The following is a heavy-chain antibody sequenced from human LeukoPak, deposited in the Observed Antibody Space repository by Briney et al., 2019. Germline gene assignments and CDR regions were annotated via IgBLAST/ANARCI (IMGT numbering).Heavy chain of an antibody. V-gene: IGHV4-34*01. J-gene: IGHJ4*01. CDR1: GGSSSDYS. D-gene: IGHD5-18*01. Sequence: SETLSLTCALYGGSSSDYSWNWIRQPPRKGLEWIGEINHFGGTNYNPSLRSRATISGDTSKKQFSLKVNSVTAADTAVYYCARGYRAHQTFYSYHYFDYWGQGTLVTVSS. CDR2: INHFGGT. CDR3: ARGYRAHQTFYSYHYFDY.